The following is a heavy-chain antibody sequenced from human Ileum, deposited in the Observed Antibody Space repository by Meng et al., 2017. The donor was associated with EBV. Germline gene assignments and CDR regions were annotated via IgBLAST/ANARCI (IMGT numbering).Heavy chain of an antibody. CDR3: SRSWDMVPDQNWGFDH. J-gene: IGHJ4*02. V-gene: IGHV1-3*04. Sequence: HVQIGKSGAEDEMPRHSVKFSCTASETACKIEIFHWVRQAPGQRLKGLDWITTANGNTKNSQTFQGRGTISRDTSANTVFMELNRLTSADTAVYFCSRSWDMVPDQNWGFDHWGQGTLVTVSS. CDR1: ETACKIEI. CDR2: ITTANGNT. D-gene: IGHD4/OR15-4a*01.